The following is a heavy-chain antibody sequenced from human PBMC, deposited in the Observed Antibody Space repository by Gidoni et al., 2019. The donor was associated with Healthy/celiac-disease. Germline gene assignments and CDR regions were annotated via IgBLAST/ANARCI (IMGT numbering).Heavy chain of an antibody. D-gene: IGHD2-2*01. CDR3: ARAHIVVVPAATGGNWFDP. V-gene: IGHV3-11*01. J-gene: IGHJ5*02. CDR1: GFTFSDYY. CDR2: ISSSGSTI. Sequence: QVQLVESGGGFVKPGGSLRLSCAASGFTFSDYYMSVLRQAPGKGLEWVSYISSSGSTIYYADSVKGRFTISRDNAKNSLYLQLNSLRAEDTAVYYCARAHIVVVPAATGGNWFDPWGQGTLVTVSS.